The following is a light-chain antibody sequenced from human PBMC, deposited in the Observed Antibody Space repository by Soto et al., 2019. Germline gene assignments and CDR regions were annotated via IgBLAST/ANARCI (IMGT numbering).Light chain of an antibody. Sequence: QSALTQPASVSGSPGQSITISCTGTSSDVGGYILVSWYQQHPGKAPKLMIYEGSKRPSGVSNRFSGSKSGNTASLTISGLQAEDEADYYCCSYAGSPYVFGTGTKLTVL. CDR2: EGS. V-gene: IGLV2-23*01. CDR1: SSDVGGYIL. J-gene: IGLJ1*01. CDR3: CSYAGSPYV.